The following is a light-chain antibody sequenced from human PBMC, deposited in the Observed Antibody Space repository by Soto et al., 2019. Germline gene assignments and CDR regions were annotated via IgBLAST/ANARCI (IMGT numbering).Light chain of an antibody. V-gene: IGKV3-15*01. CDR2: VAS. CDR3: QQYNVWPLT. J-gene: IGKJ4*01. CDR1: QSVNSN. Sequence: EIVMTHSPVTLSVSPGDRATLSCRASQSVNSNLAWYQQKPGQTPKLLIYVASTRATGIPARFSGSGSGTEFTLTISSLQSEDFAVYYCQQYNVWPLTFGGGTKVEFK.